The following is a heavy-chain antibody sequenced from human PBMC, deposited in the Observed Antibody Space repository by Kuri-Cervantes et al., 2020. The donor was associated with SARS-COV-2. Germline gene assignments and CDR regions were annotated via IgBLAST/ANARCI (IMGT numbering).Heavy chain of an antibody. V-gene: IGHV3-73*01. Sequence: GGSLRLSCEVSGFLFSASAIHWVRQASGKGLEWVGRVRGKANNYATAYAASVKGRFTISRDDSKNMAYPQMNSLKTEDTAVYYCTTGYDFWSGYYRFDYYYYYMDVWGKGTTVTVSS. D-gene: IGHD3-3*01. CDR2: VRGKANNYAT. CDR1: GFLFSASA. CDR3: TTGYDFWSGYYRFDYYYYYMDV. J-gene: IGHJ6*03.